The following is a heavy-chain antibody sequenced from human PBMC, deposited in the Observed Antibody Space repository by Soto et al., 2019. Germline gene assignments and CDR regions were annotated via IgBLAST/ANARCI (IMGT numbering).Heavy chain of an antibody. CDR1: GYTFTGYY. D-gene: IGHD1-1*01. V-gene: IGHV1-2*04. CDR3: ARERIGNDQVGRKGYYFDY. CDR2: INPNSGGT. J-gene: IGHJ4*02. Sequence: ASVKVSCKASGYTFTGYYMHWVRQAPGQGLEWMGWINPNSGGTNYAQKFQGWVTMTRDTSISTAYMELSRLRSDDTAVYYCARERIGNDQVGRKGYYFDYWGQGTLVTVSS.